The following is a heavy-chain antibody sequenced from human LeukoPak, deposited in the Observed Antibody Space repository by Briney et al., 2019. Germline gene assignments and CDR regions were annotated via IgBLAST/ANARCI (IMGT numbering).Heavy chain of an antibody. CDR3: ARVKEAAAFDY. V-gene: IGHV3-21*01. D-gene: IGHD6-25*01. J-gene: IGHJ4*02. Sequence: PGGSLRLSCAASGFTFSSYSMNWVRQAPGKGLEWVSSISSDSGHMYYADSVKGRFTISRDNAKNSLYLQMNSLRAEETAVYYCARVKEAAAFDYWGQGALVTVSS. CDR1: GFTFSSYS. CDR2: ISSDSGHM.